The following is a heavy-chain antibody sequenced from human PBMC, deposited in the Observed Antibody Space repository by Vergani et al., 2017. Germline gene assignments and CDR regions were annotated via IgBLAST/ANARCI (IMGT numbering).Heavy chain of an antibody. CDR2: IRHDGNNK. CDR1: GFTFGSSG. J-gene: IGHJ4*02. CDR3: ATAGAAYCRGASCYDFFEY. D-gene: IGHD2-15*01. V-gene: IGHV3-30*02. Sequence: VQLLESGGNLIQPGGSLRLSCTASGFTFGSSGMHWVRQAPGKGLEWVALIRHDGNNKHYGDSVRGRFTISRDNSKNTLYLQMNRLRPEDTAVYYCATAGAAYCRGASCYDFFEYWGQGTLVTVAS.